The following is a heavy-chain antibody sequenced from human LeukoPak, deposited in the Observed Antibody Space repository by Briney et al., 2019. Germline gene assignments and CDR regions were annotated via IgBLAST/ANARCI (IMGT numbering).Heavy chain of an antibody. CDR1: GFTFSSYA. D-gene: IGHD3-22*01. V-gene: IGHV3-64*01. CDR3: ARDPYRYYDSSGYCDGGAFDI. Sequence: GGSLRLSCAASGFTFSSYAMHWVRQAPGKGLEYVSAISSNGGSTYYANSVKGRFTISRDNSKNTLYLQMGSLRAEDMAVYYCARDPYRYYDSSGYCDGGAFDIWGQGTMVTVSS. CDR2: ISSNGGST. J-gene: IGHJ3*02.